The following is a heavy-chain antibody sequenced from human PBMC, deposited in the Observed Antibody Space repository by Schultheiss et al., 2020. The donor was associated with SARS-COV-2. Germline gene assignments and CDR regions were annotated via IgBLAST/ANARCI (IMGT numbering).Heavy chain of an antibody. CDR2: INHSGST. CDR1: GGSFSGYY. J-gene: IGHJ6*02. V-gene: IGHV4-34*01. CDR3: ARGTITIFGVVHYYYYGMDV. D-gene: IGHD3-3*01. Sequence: GSLRLSCAVYGGSFSGYYWSWIRQPPGKGLEWIGEINHSGSTNYNPSLKSRVTISVDTSKNQFSLKLSSVTAADTAVYYCARGTITIFGVVHYYYYGMDVWGQGTTVTVSS.